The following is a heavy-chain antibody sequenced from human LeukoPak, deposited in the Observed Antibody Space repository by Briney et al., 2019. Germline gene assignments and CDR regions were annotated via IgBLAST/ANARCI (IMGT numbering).Heavy chain of an antibody. V-gene: IGHV3-23*01. Sequence: GGSPRLSCAASGFTFSSFAMSWVRQTPGQGLEWVSAISGSGGSTYYADSVKGRFTISRDNSKNTLYLQMNSLRAEDTAVYYCAKDRVGAPTYFDYWGQGTLVTVSS. D-gene: IGHD1-26*01. J-gene: IGHJ4*02. CDR3: AKDRVGAPTYFDY. CDR2: ISGSGGST. CDR1: GFTFSSFA.